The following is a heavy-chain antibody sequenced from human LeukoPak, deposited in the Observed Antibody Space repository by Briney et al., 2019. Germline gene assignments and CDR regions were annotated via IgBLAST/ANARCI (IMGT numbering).Heavy chain of an antibody. J-gene: IGHJ4*02. Sequence: GGPLRLSCAASGFTFSSYWMSWVRQAPGKGLEWVANIKQDGSEKYYVDSVKGRFTISRDNDKNSLYLQMNSLRAEDTAVYYCAREGGSGWYGGNYFDYWGQGTLVTVSS. CDR2: IKQDGSEK. D-gene: IGHD6-19*01. CDR1: GFTFSSYW. CDR3: AREGGSGWYGGNYFDY. V-gene: IGHV3-7*01.